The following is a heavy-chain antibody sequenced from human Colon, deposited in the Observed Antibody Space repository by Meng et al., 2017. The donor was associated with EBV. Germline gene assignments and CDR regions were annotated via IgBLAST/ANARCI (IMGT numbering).Heavy chain of an antibody. J-gene: IGHJ4*02. CDR3: TTLYGDSIS. D-gene: IGHD4-17*01. Sequence: QVQLQESGPGLVKPSXTPXLTCTVSGGSISSGDYYWSWIRQPPGKGLEWIGEIYHSGRTNYNPSVKSRVSMSVDKSQNHFSLRLSSVTAADTAVYYCTTLYGDSISWGQGTLVTVSS. V-gene: IGHV4-30-4*03. CDR2: IYHSGRT. CDR1: GGSISSGDYY.